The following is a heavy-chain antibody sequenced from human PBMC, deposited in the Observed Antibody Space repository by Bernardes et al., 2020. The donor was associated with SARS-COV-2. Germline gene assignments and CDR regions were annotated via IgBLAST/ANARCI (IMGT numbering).Heavy chain of an antibody. CDR1: AGSISRDSYY. V-gene: IGHV4-61*02. Sequence: SETLSLTCAVSAGSISRDSYYWTWIRQPNGEELQYIRRVYSSGTTNYNPALSSRVTISLATSKNEFSLSLKSVTAADSAVYYCARGSITMVRGVISGHNWFDHWGQGILVTGSS. CDR3: ARGSITMVRGVISGHNWFDH. D-gene: IGHD3-10*01. J-gene: IGHJ5*02. CDR2: VYSSGTT.